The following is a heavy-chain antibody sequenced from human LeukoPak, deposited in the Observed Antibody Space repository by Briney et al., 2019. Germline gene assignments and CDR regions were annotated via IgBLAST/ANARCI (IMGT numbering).Heavy chain of an antibody. D-gene: IGHD6-13*01. CDR1: GFTFSNAW. CDR2: IYYSGST. CDR3: ARDRYSSSWYPPMDV. Sequence: PGGSLRLSCAASGFTFSNAWMSWIRQPPGKGLEWIGYIYYSGSTYYNPSLKSRVTISVDTSKNQFSLKLSSVTAADTAVYYCARDRYSSSWYPPMDVWGQGTTVTVSS. J-gene: IGHJ6*02. V-gene: IGHV4-59*12.